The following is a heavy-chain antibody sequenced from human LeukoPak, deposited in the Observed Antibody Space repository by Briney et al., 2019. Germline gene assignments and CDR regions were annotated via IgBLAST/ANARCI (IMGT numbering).Heavy chain of an antibody. D-gene: IGHD3-10*01. CDR2: IHSGGTT. V-gene: IGHV3-66*01. CDR1: GFTVSTNY. J-gene: IGHJ6*02. CDR3: ARGLYGSGSYVGNGMDV. Sequence: GGSLRLSCAASGFTVSTNYINWVRQAPGKGLEWGSVIHSGGTTHYADSVKGRFTISRDTSKNTLYLQMSRLRAEDTAVYYCARGLYGSGSYVGNGMDVWGQGTTVTVSS.